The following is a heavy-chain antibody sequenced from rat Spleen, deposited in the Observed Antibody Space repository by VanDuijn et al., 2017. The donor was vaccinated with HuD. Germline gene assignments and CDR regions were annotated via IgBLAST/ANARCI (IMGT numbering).Heavy chain of an antibody. D-gene: IGHD1-12*01. CDR1: GFTFSDYY. Sequence: EVQLVESGGGLVQPGRSLKLSCAASGFTFSDYYMAWVRQAPTKGLEWVATISSDGRRNYYRDSVKGRFTISRDNAKNSLYLQMNNLRSEDTAIYYCTRYYEGYVMDVWGQGASVTVSS. CDR2: ISSDGRRN. CDR3: TRYYEGYVMDV. V-gene: IGHV5-7*01. J-gene: IGHJ4*01.